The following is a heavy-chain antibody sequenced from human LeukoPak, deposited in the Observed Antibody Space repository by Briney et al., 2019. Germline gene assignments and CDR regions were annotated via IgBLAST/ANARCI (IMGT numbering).Heavy chain of an antibody. J-gene: IGHJ4*02. CDR3: ARDRKSGLSYASEY. CDR1: GGSISSSSYY. Sequence: SETLSLTCTVSGGSISSSSYYWGWIRQPPGKGLEWIGSIYYSGSTYYNPSLKSRVTISVDTSKNQFSLKLSSVTAADTAVYYCARDRKSGLSYASEYWGQGTLVTVSS. V-gene: IGHV4-39*02. CDR2: IYYSGST. D-gene: IGHD2-2*01.